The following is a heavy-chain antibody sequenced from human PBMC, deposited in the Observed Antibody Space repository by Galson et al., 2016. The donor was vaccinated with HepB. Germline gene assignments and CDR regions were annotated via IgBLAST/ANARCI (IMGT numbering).Heavy chain of an antibody. CDR2: IWYDGTNK. V-gene: IGHV3-33*01. Sequence: SLRLSCAASGFSFSSYGMHWVRQAPGKGLEWVALIWYDGTNKYYADSVKGRFTISRANSKNTLYLQMNSLRAEDTSVYYCARARRHVVVAATHIRGTTSGDAFAIWGQGAMVTVSS. CDR1: GFSFSSYG. D-gene: IGHD2-15*01. J-gene: IGHJ3*02. CDR3: ARARRHVVVAATHIRGTTSGDAFAI.